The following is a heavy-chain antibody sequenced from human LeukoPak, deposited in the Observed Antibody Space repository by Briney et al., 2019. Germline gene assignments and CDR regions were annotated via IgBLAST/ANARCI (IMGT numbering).Heavy chain of an antibody. CDR1: GYSISSGYD. CDR3: ARERGDNWNVGP. D-gene: IGHD1-20*01. V-gene: IGHV4-38-2*02. Sequence: SETLSLTCTVSGYSISSGYDWGWIRQPPGKGPESIGTIYHSWSTFYNPSLKSRVTISVDTSKNQFSLKLSSVTAADTAVYYCARERGDNWNVGPWGQGTLVTVSS. CDR2: IYHSWST. J-gene: IGHJ5*02.